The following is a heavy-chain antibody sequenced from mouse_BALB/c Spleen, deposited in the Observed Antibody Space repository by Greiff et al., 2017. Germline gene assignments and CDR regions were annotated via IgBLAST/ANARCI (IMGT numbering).Heavy chain of an antibody. CDR3: ASRWLLRAMDY. CDR1: GFTFSSYA. CDR2: ISSGGSYT. Sequence: EVHLVESGGGLVKPGGSLKLSCAASGFTFSSYAMSWVRQTPEKRLEWVATISSGGSYTYYPDSVKGRFTISRDNAKNNLYLQMSSLKSEDTAMYYCASRWLLRAMDYWGQGTSVTVSS. V-gene: IGHV5-6*03. D-gene: IGHD2-3*01. J-gene: IGHJ4*01.